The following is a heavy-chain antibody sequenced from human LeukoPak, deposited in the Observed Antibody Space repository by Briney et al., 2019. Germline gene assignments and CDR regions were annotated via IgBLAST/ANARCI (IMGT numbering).Heavy chain of an antibody. J-gene: IGHJ4*02. CDR3: AEANYDSSGYYSDYFDY. V-gene: IGHV3-21*04. CDR1: GLTFSSYS. D-gene: IGHD3-22*01. CDR2: ISSSSSYI. Sequence: GGSLRLSCAASGLTFSSYSMNWVRQAPGKGLEWVSSISSSSSYIYYADSVKGRFTISRDNAKNSLYLQMNSLRAEDTAVYYCAEANYDSSGYYSDYFDYWGQGTLVTVSS.